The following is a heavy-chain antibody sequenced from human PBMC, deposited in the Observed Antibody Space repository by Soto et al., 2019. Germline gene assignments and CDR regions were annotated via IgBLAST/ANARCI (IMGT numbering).Heavy chain of an antibody. CDR2: ISSGATSK. J-gene: IGHJ4*02. Sequence: QVQLVESGGGLVKPGGSLRLSCAASGFTFRDDYMSWIRQAPGKGREWSSYISSGATSKYHADSVKGRFTITREDAKNARYRQRNSRRAEDSAVYYCASDSLTGSTADYWGQGNLVTASS. V-gene: IGHV3-11*01. CDR3: ASDSLTGSTADY. CDR1: GFTFRDDY. D-gene: IGHD3-9*01.